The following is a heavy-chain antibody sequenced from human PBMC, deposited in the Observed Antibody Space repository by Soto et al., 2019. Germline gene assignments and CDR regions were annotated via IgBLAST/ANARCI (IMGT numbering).Heavy chain of an antibody. D-gene: IGHD3-10*01. CDR3: VRDRYSSSGWFDP. CDR2: TYYRSRFFS. CDR1: GDSVSSYSAA. Sequence: SQTLSLTCAISGDSVSSYSAAWNWIRQSPSGGLEWLGRTYYRSRFFSDYAESVKSRIIVNPDTSKNQFSLQLKSVTPEDTAVYYCVRDRYSSSGWFDPWGQGTPVTVSS. V-gene: IGHV6-1*01. J-gene: IGHJ5*02.